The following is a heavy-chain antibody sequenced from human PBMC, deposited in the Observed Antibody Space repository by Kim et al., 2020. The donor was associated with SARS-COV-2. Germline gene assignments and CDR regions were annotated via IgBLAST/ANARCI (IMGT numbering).Heavy chain of an antibody. CDR1: GFTFSSYG. V-gene: IGHV3-30*18. D-gene: IGHD3-3*01. Sequence: GGSLRLSCAASGFTFSSYGMHWVRQAPGKGLEWVAVISYDGSNKYYADSVKGRFTISRDNSKNTLYLQMNSLRAEDTAVYYCAKDQKYYDFWSGYFSGLDDAEIQYYCGMDVWGQGNTVTVSS. CDR2: ISYDGSNK. J-gene: IGHJ6*02. CDR3: AKDQKYYDFWSGYFSGLDDAEIQYYCGMDV.